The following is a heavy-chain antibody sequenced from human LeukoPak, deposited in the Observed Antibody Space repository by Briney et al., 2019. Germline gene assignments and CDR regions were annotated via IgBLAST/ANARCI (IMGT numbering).Heavy chain of an antibody. J-gene: IGHJ6*02. CDR2: ISDRGTP. CDR1: GYTFTAYH. Sequence: ASVKVSCKASGYTFTAYHIHWVRQAPGQGLEWMGYISDRGTPKSAQKFQDRVTVTRDTSITTAYMGLNRLKSDDSAVYYCARVHMGDYGMDVWGQGTTVTVSS. V-gene: IGHV1-2*02. CDR3: ARVHMGDYGMDV.